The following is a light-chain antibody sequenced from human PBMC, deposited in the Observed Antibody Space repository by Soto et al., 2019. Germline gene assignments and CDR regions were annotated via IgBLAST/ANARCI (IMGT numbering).Light chain of an antibody. CDR3: QQRYIGLT. Sequence: EIVLTQSPVTLSLSPGERATLSCRASQSVSRYLAWYQQKPGQAPRLLVYDASNRATGIPARFSGSGSGTDFTLTISSLAPEDFAVYYCQQRYIGLTFGGGTKVEMK. J-gene: IGKJ4*01. V-gene: IGKV3-11*01. CDR1: QSVSRY. CDR2: DAS.